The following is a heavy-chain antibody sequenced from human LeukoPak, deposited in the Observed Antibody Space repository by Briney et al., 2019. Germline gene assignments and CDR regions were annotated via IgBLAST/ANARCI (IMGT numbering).Heavy chain of an antibody. CDR3: ASSIGGYIAAAGFFDY. Sequence: ASVKVSCKASGYTFTSYYMHWVRQAPGQGLEWMGIINPSGGSTSYAQKFQGRVTMTRDTSTSTVYMELSSLRSEDTAVYYCASSIGGYIAAAGFFDYWGQGTLVTVS. V-gene: IGHV1-46*01. J-gene: IGHJ4*02. CDR2: INPSGGST. D-gene: IGHD6-13*01. CDR1: GYTFTSYY.